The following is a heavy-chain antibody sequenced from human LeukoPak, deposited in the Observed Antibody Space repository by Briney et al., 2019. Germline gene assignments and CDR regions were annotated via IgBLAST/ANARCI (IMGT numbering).Heavy chain of an antibody. CDR1: GFTFSDYT. J-gene: IGHJ4*02. CDR3: ATWLFWACSSCG. CDR2: ISTTSNYI. D-gene: IGHD3-9*01. V-gene: IGHV3-21*01. Sequence: GGSLRLSCAASGFTFSDYTMNWVRQAPGKGLEWLSSISTTSNYIYYADSVQGRFTISRDNANDSLYLQMKSLRVEDTAIYYIATWLFWACSSCGWGQGTLVTV.